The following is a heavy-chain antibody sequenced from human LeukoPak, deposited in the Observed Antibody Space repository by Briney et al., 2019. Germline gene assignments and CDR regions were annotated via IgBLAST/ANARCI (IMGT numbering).Heavy chain of an antibody. CDR2: CLAGGLL. CDR3: GRRFCNSCPLDF. J-gene: IGHJ4*02. V-gene: IGHV3-66*04. Sequence: GGSLRLSCVGSGFNVTTNNMYWVRQAPGKGLECVSTCLAGGLLHYADSVRDRFIISRDTSKNTLYLQMNSLTAEDTAVYYCGRRFCNSCPLDFWGQGALVTVSS. CDR1: GFNVTTNN. D-gene: IGHD2-21*01.